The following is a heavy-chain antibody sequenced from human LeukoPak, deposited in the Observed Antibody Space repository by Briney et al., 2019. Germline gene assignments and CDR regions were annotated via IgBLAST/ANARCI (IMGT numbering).Heavy chain of an antibody. V-gene: IGHV3-30*18. J-gene: IGHJ4*02. CDR1: GFTFSSYG. Sequence: GGSLRLSCAASGFTFSSYGMHWVRQAPGKGLEWVAVISYDGSNKYYADSVKGRFTISRDNSKNTLYLQMNSLRAEDTAVYYCAKSIRGIADFDYWGQGILVTVSS. CDR2: ISYDGSNK. CDR3: AKSIRGIADFDY. D-gene: IGHD6-13*01.